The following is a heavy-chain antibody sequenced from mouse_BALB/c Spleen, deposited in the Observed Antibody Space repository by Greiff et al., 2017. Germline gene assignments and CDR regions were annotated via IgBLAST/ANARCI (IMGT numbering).Heavy chain of an antibody. CDR1: GYTFTDYA. D-gene: IGHD2-3*01. V-gene: IGHV1-67*01. CDR3: ARDGYPYAMDY. CDR2: ISTYYGNT. Sequence: QVQLKQSGPELVRPGVSVKISCKGSGYTFTDYAMHWVKQSHAKSLEWIGVISTYYGNTNYNQKFKGKATMTVDKSSSTAYMELARLTSEDSAIYYCARDGYPYAMDYWGQGTSVTVSS. J-gene: IGHJ4*01.